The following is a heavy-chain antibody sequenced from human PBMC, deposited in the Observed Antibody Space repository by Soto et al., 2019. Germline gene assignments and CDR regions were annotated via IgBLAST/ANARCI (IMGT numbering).Heavy chain of an antibody. Sequence: GGSLRLSCAASGFTFSSYSMNWVRQAPGKGLEWVSSISSSSSYIYYADSVKGRFTISRDNSKNTLYLQMNSLRAEDTAVYYWAREQAPGIFDYGGRETRVTVPS. D-gene: IGHD1-26*01. CDR3: AREQAPGIFDY. CDR2: ISSSSSYI. V-gene: IGHV3-21*01. J-gene: IGHJ4*02. CDR1: GFTFSSYS.